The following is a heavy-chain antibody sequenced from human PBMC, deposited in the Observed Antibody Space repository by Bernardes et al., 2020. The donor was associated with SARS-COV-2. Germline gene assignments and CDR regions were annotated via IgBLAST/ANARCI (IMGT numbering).Heavy chain of an antibody. D-gene: IGHD5-18*01. Sequence: SETLSLTCTVSGGSISSGGHYWSWIRQHPGKGLEWIGYIYYSGSTYYNPSLKSRVIISVDTSKNQFSLKLSSVTAADTAVYYCARVPFDTAMVLDYWGQGTLVTVSS. CDR2: IYYSGST. CDR1: GGSISSGGHY. V-gene: IGHV4-31*03. CDR3: ARVPFDTAMVLDY. J-gene: IGHJ4*02.